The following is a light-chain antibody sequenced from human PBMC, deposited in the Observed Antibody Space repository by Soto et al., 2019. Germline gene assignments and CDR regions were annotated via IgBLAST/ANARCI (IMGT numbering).Light chain of an antibody. V-gene: IGKV1-39*01. J-gene: IGKJ3*01. CDR2: AAS. Sequence: DIQMPHSPSSLSASVGDRVTITCRASQSISSYLNWYQQKPGKAPKLLIYAASSLQSGFPPTFSGSGSGTDFTLTISSMQTEEFATYYCPKRYSNPLFTFCPGTKVDV. CDR3: PKRYSNPLFT. CDR1: QSISSY.